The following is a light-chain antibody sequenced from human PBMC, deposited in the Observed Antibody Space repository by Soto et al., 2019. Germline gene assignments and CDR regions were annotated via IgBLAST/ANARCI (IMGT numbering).Light chain of an antibody. Sequence: QSALTQPASVSGSPGQSVTISCTGTNTGVGDYKFVSWYQHHPGKAPKLVIFDVNNRPSGVSDRFSGSKSGNTASLTISGLQAEDEADYYCSSYTTTSTHVFGGGTRLTVL. CDR1: NTGVGDYKF. J-gene: IGLJ2*01. CDR3: SSYTTTSTHV. V-gene: IGLV2-14*03. CDR2: DVN.